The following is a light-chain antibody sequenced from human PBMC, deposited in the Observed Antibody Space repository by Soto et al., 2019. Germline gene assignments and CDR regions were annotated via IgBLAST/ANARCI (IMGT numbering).Light chain of an antibody. CDR1: QGIRND. V-gene: IGKV1-6*01. Sequence: AVQMTQSPSSLSASVGDSVTITCRASQGIRNDLGWYQQKPGKAPKLLIYAASNLHSGVPSRFSGSGSDTDFTLTISSLQPEDFATYYCLQDYKYPRTFGQGTKVEIK. CDR2: AAS. J-gene: IGKJ1*01. CDR3: LQDYKYPRT.